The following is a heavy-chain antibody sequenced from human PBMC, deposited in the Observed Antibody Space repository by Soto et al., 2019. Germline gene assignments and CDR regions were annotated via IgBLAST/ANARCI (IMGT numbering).Heavy chain of an antibody. J-gene: IGHJ4*02. V-gene: IGHV1-69*12. D-gene: IGHD5-18*01. CDR1: GGTFSTYA. CDR3: ASGIQLWLRRINNGYSG. CDR2: IIPMFGTA. Sequence: QVQLVQSGAEVKKPESSVKVSCKAPGGTFSTYAISWVRQAPGHGLEWMGGIIPMFGTANYAQRFQDRVTITADESTNTVYMELSILRSEDTAVYFCASGIQLWLRRINNGYSGWGQGTLVTVSS.